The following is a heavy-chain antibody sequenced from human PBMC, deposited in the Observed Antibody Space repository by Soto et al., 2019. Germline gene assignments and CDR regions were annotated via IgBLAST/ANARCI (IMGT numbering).Heavy chain of an antibody. V-gene: IGHV3-21*01. CDR1: GFTFRSFT. Sequence: PWGSLRLSCAASGFTFRSFTINFFRHSPWKGLEWVSTISSNSAYIYYTDALRGRFTISRDNAKNSLHLQMNSLRAEDTAVYYCTRDASRDSSARGWFDPWGPGTLVTVSS. CDR2: ISSNSAYI. CDR3: TRDASRDSSARGWFDP. J-gene: IGHJ5*02. D-gene: IGHD6-13*01.